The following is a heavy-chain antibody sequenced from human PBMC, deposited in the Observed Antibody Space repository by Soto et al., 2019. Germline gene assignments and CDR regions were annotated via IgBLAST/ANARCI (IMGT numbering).Heavy chain of an antibody. CDR3: AKGSTVVNRGSDFDY. CDR2: ISGSGGST. D-gene: IGHD2-15*01. J-gene: IGHJ4*02. Sequence: EVQLLESGGGLVQPGGSLRLSCAASGFTFSSYAMSWVRQAPGKGLEWVSAISGSGGSTYYADSVKGRFTISRDNSKKPLYLQMNSRRAEDTAVYYCAKGSTVVNRGSDFDYWGQGTLVTVSS. V-gene: IGHV3-23*01. CDR1: GFTFSSYA.